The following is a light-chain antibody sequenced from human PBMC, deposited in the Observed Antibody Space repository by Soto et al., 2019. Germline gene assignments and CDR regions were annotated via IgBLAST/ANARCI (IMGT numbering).Light chain of an antibody. CDR1: QSVSSSY. CDR3: QQRSNWPLT. CDR2: DAS. V-gene: IGKV3D-20*02. Sequence: EIVLTQSPGTLSLSPGERATLSCRASQSVSSSYLAWYQQKPGQPPRLLIYDASTRATGFPARFSGSGSGTEFTLTISSLQSEDFAVYYCQQRSNWPLTFGGGTKVDIK. J-gene: IGKJ4*01.